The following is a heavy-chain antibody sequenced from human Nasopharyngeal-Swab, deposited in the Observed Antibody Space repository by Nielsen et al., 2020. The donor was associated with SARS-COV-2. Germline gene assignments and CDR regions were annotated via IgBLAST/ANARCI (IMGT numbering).Heavy chain of an antibody. J-gene: IGHJ6*03. V-gene: IGHV3-7*05. D-gene: IGHD6-19*01. CDR3: ARDSPYSSGWNYYYYYYYMDV. CDR2: RKQDGSEK. Sequence: VRQMPGKGLEWVANRKQDGSEKYYVDSVKGRFTISRDNAKNSLYLQMNSLRAEDTAVYYCARDSPYSSGWNYYYYYYYMDVWGKGTTVTVSS.